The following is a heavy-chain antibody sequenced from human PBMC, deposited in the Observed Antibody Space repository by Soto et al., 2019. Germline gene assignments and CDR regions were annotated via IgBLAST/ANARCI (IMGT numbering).Heavy chain of an antibody. V-gene: IGHV3-74*01. J-gene: IGHJ5*02. CDR2: IDSDGSST. Sequence: EVQLVESGGGLVQPGGSLRLSCAASGFTFSRFWMHLVRQAPGTGLMWVSRIDSDGSSTNYADSVKGRFTVSRDNAKNTLYLQMNSRRAEDTAVYYCARVGGYNGFDTWGQGTLVTVSS. CDR3: ARVGGYNGFDT. CDR1: GFTFSRFW.